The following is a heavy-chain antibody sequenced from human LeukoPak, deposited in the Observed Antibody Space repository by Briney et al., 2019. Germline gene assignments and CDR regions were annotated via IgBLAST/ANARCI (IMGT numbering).Heavy chain of an antibody. V-gene: IGHV4-39*07. CDR2: IYYSGST. D-gene: IGHD3-10*01. CDR1: GGSISSSSYY. CDR3: ARGGRGDSFDY. Sequence: SETLSLTCTVSGGSISSSSYYWGWIRQPPGKGLEWIGSIYYSGSTYYNPSLKSRVTISVDTSKNQFSLKLSSVTAADTAVYYCARGGRGDSFDYWGQGTLVTVSS. J-gene: IGHJ4*02.